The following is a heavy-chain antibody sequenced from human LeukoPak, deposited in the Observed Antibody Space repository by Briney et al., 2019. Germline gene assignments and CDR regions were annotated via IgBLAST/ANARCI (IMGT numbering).Heavy chain of an antibody. CDR3: AKGVNCGGNSRLNY. Sequence: GGSLRLSCAASGFTFDDYAMHWVRQGPGKGLEWVSLISGDGGSTYYADSVKGRFTISRDNSKNSLYLQMNSLRTEDTALYYCAKGVNCGGNSRLNYWGQGTLVTVSS. V-gene: IGHV3-43*02. CDR2: ISGDGGST. J-gene: IGHJ4*02. CDR1: GFTFDDYA. D-gene: IGHD4-23*01.